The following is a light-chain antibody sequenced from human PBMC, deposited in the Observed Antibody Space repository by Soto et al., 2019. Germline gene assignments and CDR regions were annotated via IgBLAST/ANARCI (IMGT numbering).Light chain of an antibody. CDR2: AAS. J-gene: IGKJ1*01. CDR3: HQYSTSRT. V-gene: IGKV3-20*01. Sequence: EVGLTRSPGALSLSPGERATLSCRASQSFVDIYLAWHHRKPGQAPRLLLYAASSRATGTPDRFSGSGSGTDFTLTISRVEPDDFAVYSSHQYSTSRTFGQGTKVDIK. CDR1: QSFVDIY.